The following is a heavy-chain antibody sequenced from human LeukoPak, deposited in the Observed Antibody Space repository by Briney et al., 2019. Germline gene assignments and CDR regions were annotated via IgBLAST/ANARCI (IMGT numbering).Heavy chain of an antibody. D-gene: IGHD3-10*01. CDR3: ARVDHLFWGFGEFSGYFDY. CDR1: GFTFSSYW. Sequence: GGSLRLSCAASGFTFSSYWMSWVRQAPGKGLEWVANIKHDGSEKYYVDSVKGRFTISRDPAKNSLYLQMNSLRAEDTAVYYCARVDHLFWGFGEFSGYFDYWGQGTLVTVSS. V-gene: IGHV3-7*01. CDR2: IKHDGSEK. J-gene: IGHJ4*02.